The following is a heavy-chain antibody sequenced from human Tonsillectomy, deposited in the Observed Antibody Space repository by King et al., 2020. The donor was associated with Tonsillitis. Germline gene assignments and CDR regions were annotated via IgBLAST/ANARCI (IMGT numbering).Heavy chain of an antibody. CDR3: ARSPLPYSSRLGAFDI. V-gene: IGHV2-5*02. J-gene: IGHJ3*02. CDR2: IYWDDDK. Sequence: TLKESGPTLVKPTQTLTLTCTFSGFSLSTGAVGVSWIRQPPGQALEWLALIYWDDDKRYSPSLKSRLTVTKDTSKNQVVLTLTKMEAVDTATYYCARSPLPYSSRLGAFDIWGQGTMVTVSS. CDR1: GFSLSTGAVG. D-gene: IGHD6-19*01.